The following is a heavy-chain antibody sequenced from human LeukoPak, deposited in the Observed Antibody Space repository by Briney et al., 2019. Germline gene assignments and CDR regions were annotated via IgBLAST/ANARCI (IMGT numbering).Heavy chain of an antibody. CDR2: MNPNSGGT. CDR3: ARGAIFGVTTRGYGMDV. Sequence: GASVKVSCKASGYPFTTYDINWVRQAPGQGLAWVAWMNPNSGGTVYAQKFQGRVTLARDTSIGTAYMELNSLRSEDTAVYYCARGAIFGVTTRGYGMDVWDQGTTVTVSS. CDR1: GYPFTTYD. V-gene: IGHV1-8*01. J-gene: IGHJ6*02. D-gene: IGHD3-3*01.